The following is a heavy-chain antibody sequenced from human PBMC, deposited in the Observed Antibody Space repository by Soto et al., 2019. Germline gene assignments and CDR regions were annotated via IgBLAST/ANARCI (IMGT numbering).Heavy chain of an antibody. CDR1: GGSFSGYY. CDR2: IQHGGST. CDR3: ATTLYFEDATEDSVHS. V-gene: IGHV4-34*01. J-gene: IGHJ4*02. D-gene: IGHD2-21*01. Sequence: PSETLSLTCAVYGGSFSGYYWSWIRQPPGEGLEWIGEIQHGGSTNYNPSLESRVSISVDRSNNQFSLNLTSVTAADTAVYYCATTLYFEDATEDSVHSWGPGLLVTVSS.